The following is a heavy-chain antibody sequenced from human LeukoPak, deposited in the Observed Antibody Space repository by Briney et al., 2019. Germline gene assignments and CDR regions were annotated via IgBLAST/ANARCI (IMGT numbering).Heavy chain of an antibody. CDR2: IYYSGST. CDR3: ARHGYSSGWYVPTWFDP. V-gene: IGHV4-59*08. J-gene: IGHJ5*02. CDR1: GGSISSYY. D-gene: IGHD6-19*01. Sequence: SETLSLTCTVSGGSISSYYWSWIRQPPGKGLEWIGYIYYSGSTNYNPSLKSRVTISVDTSKNQFSLELSSVTAADTAVYYCARHGYSSGWYVPTWFDPWGQGTLVTVSS.